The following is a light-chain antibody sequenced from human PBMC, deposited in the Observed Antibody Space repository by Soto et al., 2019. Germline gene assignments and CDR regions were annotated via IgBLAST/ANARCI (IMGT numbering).Light chain of an antibody. Sequence: QSALTQPASVSGSPGQSITISCTGASSDVGNYNYVSWYQQHPGKAPKLIIYDVSNRPSGVSNRFSGSKSGNTASLTISGLQAEDEADYYCSSYTSSTTLYVFGTGTKLT. J-gene: IGLJ1*01. V-gene: IGLV2-14*03. CDR2: DVS. CDR3: SSYTSSTTLYV. CDR1: SSDVGNYNY.